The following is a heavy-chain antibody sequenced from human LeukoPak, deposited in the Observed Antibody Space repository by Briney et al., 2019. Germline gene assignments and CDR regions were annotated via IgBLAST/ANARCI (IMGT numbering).Heavy chain of an antibody. CDR2: IYYSGST. Sequence: SETLSLTCTVSGGSLSSSSYYWGWIRQPPGKGLEWIGSIYYSGSTYYNPSLKSRVTMSVDTSKNQFSLKLSSVTAADTAVYYCARTSGSYRHFGYWGQGTLVTVSS. D-gene: IGHD1-26*01. CDR3: ARTSGSYRHFGY. V-gene: IGHV4-39*01. J-gene: IGHJ4*02. CDR1: GGSLSSSSYY.